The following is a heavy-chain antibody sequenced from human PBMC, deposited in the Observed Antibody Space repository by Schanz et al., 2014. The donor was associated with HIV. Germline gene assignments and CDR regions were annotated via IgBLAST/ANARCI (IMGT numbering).Heavy chain of an antibody. CDR2: INHSGST. D-gene: IGHD6-13*01. V-gene: IGHV4-34*01. Sequence: QVQLQQWGAGLLKPSETLSLTCAVYGGSFTGYYWSWIRQPPGKGLEWIGEINHSGSTNYNPSLKSRVPISVATSKGQFSLTLNSVTAADTAVYYCARDSTMDYFDFWGRGTLVTVSS. J-gene: IGHJ4*02. CDR1: GGSFTGYY. CDR3: ARDSTMDYFDF.